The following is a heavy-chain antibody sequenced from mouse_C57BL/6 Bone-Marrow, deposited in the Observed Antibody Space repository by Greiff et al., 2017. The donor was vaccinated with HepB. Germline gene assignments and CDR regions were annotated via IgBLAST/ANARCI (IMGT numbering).Heavy chain of an antibody. CDR2: IYPRSGNT. D-gene: IGHD1-2*01. CDR1: GYTFTSYG. CDR3: ARPLPRYFDV. J-gene: IGHJ1*03. Sequence: VQRVESGAELARPGASVKLSCKASGYTFTSYGISWVKQRTGQGLEWIGEIYPRSGNTYYNEKFKGKATLTADKSSSTAYMELRSLTSEDSAVYFCARPLPRYFDVWGTGTTVTVSS. V-gene: IGHV1-81*01.